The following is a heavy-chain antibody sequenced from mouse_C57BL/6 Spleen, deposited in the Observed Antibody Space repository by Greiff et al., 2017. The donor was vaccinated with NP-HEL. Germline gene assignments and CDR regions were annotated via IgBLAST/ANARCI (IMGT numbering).Heavy chain of an antibody. CDR1: GFTFSSYA. CDR2: ISDGGSYT. D-gene: IGHD1-1*01. J-gene: IGHJ1*03. V-gene: IGHV5-4*01. CDR3: ARGGRYGSSYWYFDV. Sequence: EVQLVESGGGLVKPGGSLKLSCAASGFTFSSYAMSWVRQTPEKRLEWVATISDGGSYTYYPDNVKGRFTISRDNAKNNLYLQMSHLKSEDTAMYYCARGGRYGSSYWYFDVWGTGTTVTVSS.